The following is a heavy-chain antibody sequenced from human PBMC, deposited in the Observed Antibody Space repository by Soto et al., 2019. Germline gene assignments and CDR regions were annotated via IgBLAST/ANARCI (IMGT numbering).Heavy chain of an antibody. CDR3: ARDGGGMTTVDPTAGHGMDV. CDR1: GFTVSSNY. D-gene: IGHD4-17*01. J-gene: IGHJ6*02. V-gene: IGHV3-53*01. Sequence: EVQLVESGGGLIQPGGSLRLSCAASGFTVSSNYMRWVRQAPGKGLEWVSVIYSGGSTYYADSVKGRFTISRDNSKNRLYLQMNSLRAEDTAVYYCARDGGGMTTVDPTAGHGMDVWGQGTTVTVSS. CDR2: IYSGGST.